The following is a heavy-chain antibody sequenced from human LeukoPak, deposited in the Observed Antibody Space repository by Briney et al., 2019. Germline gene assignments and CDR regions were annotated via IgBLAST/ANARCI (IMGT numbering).Heavy chain of an antibody. CDR2: IIPIFGTA. D-gene: IGHD6-13*01. Sequence: SVKVSCKASGGTFSSYAISWVRQAPGQGLEWMGGIIPIFGTANYAQKFQGRVTITADKSTSTAYMELSSLRSEDAAVYYCARDRASSSSPYYYYYYGMDVWGKGTTVTVSS. V-gene: IGHV1-69*06. J-gene: IGHJ6*04. CDR3: ARDRASSSSPYYYYYYGMDV. CDR1: GGTFSSYA.